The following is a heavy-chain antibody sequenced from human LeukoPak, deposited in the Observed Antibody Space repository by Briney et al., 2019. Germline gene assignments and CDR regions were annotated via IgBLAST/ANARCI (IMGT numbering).Heavy chain of an antibody. CDR1: GGSVSSSSYY. J-gene: IGHJ4*02. D-gene: IGHD6-19*01. CDR2: IYYSGST. Sequence: SETLSLTCTVSGGSVSSSSYYWGWIRQPPGKGLEWIGSIYYSGSTYYNPSLKSRVSISVDTSKNQFSLKLNSLTAADTAVYYCARDRYSSGWYTFDYWGQGTLVTVSS. V-gene: IGHV4-39*07. CDR3: ARDRYSSGWYTFDY.